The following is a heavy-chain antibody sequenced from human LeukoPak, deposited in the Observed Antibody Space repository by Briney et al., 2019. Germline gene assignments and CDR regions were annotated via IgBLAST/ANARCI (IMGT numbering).Heavy chain of an antibody. J-gene: IGHJ4*02. Sequence: SETLSLTCAVYGGSFSGYYWSWIRQPPGKGLEWIGEINHSGSTNYNPSLKSRVTISVDTSKNKFSLKLSSVTAADTAVYYCARGSIVGATVYWGQGTLVTVSS. V-gene: IGHV4-34*01. CDR2: INHSGST. CDR3: ARGSIVGATVY. CDR1: GGSFSGYY. D-gene: IGHD1-26*01.